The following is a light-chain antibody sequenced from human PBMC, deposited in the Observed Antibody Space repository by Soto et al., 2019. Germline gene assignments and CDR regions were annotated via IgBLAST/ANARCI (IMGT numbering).Light chain of an antibody. J-gene: IGKJ2*01. V-gene: IGKV1-33*01. CDR3: QQYDNLLQT. CDR1: QDISNY. Sequence: DIQMTQSPSSLSASVGDRVTITCQASQDISNYLNWYQQKPGKAPKLLIYDASNLETGVTSRFSGSGSGTDFTVTISSLQPEDIATYYCQQYDNLLQTFGQGTKLEIK. CDR2: DAS.